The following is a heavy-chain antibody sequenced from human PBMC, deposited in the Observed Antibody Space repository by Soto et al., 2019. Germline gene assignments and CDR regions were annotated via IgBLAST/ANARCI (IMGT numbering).Heavy chain of an antibody. Sequence: GASVKVSCKVSGYTLTELSMHWVRQAPGKGLEWMGGFDPEDGETIYAQKFQGRVTMTEDTSTDTAYMELSSLRSEDTAVYYCATGQVSSYYPLSFDYWGQGTLVTSPQ. J-gene: IGHJ4*02. D-gene: IGHD1-26*01. CDR1: GYTLTELS. CDR2: FDPEDGET. CDR3: ATGQVSSYYPLSFDY. V-gene: IGHV1-24*01.